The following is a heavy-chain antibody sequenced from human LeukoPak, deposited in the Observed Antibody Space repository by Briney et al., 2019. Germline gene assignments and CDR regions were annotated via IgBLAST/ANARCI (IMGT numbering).Heavy chain of an antibody. Sequence: ASVKVSCKASGGTLSSYAISWVRQAPGQGLEWMGWISAYNGNTNYAQKLQGRVTMTTDTSTSTAYMELRSLRSDDTAVYYCARDLLGGATDYWGQGTLVTVSS. CDR2: ISAYNGNT. V-gene: IGHV1-18*01. D-gene: IGHD1-26*01. J-gene: IGHJ4*02. CDR1: GGTLSSYA. CDR3: ARDLLGGATDY.